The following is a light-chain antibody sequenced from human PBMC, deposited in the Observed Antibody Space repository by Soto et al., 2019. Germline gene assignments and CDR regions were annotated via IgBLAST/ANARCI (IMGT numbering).Light chain of an antibody. Sequence: EVVMTQSPVTLSVSPGERATLSCRASQSVSINLAWYQQNPGQAPRLLIFGASTRATGIPARFSGSGSGTEFTLTISSLQSEDFAVYYCQHYNNWPPITFGPGTRLEIK. CDR1: QSVSIN. V-gene: IGKV3-15*01. CDR2: GAS. CDR3: QHYNNWPPIT. J-gene: IGKJ5*01.